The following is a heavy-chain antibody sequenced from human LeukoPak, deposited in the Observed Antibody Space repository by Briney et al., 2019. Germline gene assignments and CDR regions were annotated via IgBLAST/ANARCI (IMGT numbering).Heavy chain of an antibody. CDR3: AREFYGSGNTMDR. V-gene: IGHV4-30-4*01. J-gene: IGHJ6*02. D-gene: IGHD3-10*01. CDR1: GGSISSGDYY. Sequence: PSETLSLTCTVSGGSISSGDYYWSWIRQPPGKGLEWIGYIYYSGSTYYNPSLKSRVTISVDTSKNQFSLKLSSVTAADTAVYYRAREFYGSGNTMDRWGQGTTVTVSS. CDR2: IYYSGST.